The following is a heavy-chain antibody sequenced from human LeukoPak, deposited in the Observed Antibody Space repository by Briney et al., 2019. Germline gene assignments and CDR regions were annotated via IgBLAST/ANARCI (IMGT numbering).Heavy chain of an antibody. D-gene: IGHD3-10*01. J-gene: IGHJ4*02. CDR2: IYYSGST. Sequence: PSETLSLTCSVSGYFISSGYYWGWIRQPPGKGLECIGSIYYSGSTYYNPCLKSRVTMSIDTSKNQFSLNLRSVTAADTAVYYCAKVAKYYYGSETYFFFDHWGQGTLVTVSS. CDR3: AKVAKYYYGSETYFFFDH. CDR1: GYFISSGYY. V-gene: IGHV4-38-2*02.